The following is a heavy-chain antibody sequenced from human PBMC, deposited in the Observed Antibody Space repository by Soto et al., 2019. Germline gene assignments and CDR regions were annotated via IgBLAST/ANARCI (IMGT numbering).Heavy chain of an antibody. V-gene: IGHV4-4*07. CDR3: VRDGTKTLRDWFDP. J-gene: IGHJ5*02. CDR1: GASISGFY. CDR2: IYATGTT. Sequence: SETLSLTCTVSGASISGFYWSRIRKSAGKGLEWIGRIYATGTTDYNPSLKSRVMMSVDTSKKQFSLKLRSVTAADTAVYYCVRDGTKTLRDWFDPWGQGSSVTVSS. D-gene: IGHD1-1*01.